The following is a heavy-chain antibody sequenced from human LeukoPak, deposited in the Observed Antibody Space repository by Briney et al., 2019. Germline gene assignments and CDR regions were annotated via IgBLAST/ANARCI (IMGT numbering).Heavy chain of an antibody. V-gene: IGHV1-8*03. CDR1: GYSFTSYD. D-gene: IGHD2-8*01. Sequence: ASVKVSCKASGYSFTSYDVTWVRQAPGQGLEWMGWMNPNSGNTAYAQKFQGRVTITSDTSITTAYMELSSLRSEDTAVYYCATSLFCSNGVCYTGGYYFDYWSQGPLVTVPS. CDR2: MNPNSGNT. CDR3: ATSLFCSNGVCYTGGYYFDY. J-gene: IGHJ4*02.